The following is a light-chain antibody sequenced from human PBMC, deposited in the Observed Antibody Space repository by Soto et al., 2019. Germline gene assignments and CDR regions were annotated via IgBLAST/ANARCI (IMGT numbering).Light chain of an antibody. J-gene: IGKJ1*01. CDR3: QQYGSSPRT. V-gene: IGKV3-20*01. CDR1: QSVRSN. Sequence: EILMTQSPATLSVSPGERASLACRASQSVRSNLAWYQQKPGQAPRVLIYGAFNRATGIPARFSGSGAGTDFTLTISRLEPEDFAVYYCQQYGSSPRTFGQGTKVDIK. CDR2: GAF.